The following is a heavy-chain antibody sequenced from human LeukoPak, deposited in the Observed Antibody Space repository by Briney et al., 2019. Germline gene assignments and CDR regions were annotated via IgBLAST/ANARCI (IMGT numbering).Heavy chain of an antibody. CDR1: GFSFSVFW. V-gene: IGHV3-74*01. CDR3: ARDIAMVRGVITSFDY. D-gene: IGHD3-10*01. J-gene: IGHJ4*02. Sequence: PGGSLRLSCAASGFSFSVFWMHWVRQVPGKGPVWVSRIKTDGSITDYADSVKGRFTISRDNAKNSLYLQMNSLRAEDTAVYYCARDIAMVRGVITSFDYWGQGTLVTVSS. CDR2: IKTDGSIT.